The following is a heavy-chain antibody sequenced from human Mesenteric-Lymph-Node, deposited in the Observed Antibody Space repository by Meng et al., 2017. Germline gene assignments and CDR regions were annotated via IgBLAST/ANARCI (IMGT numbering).Heavy chain of an antibody. D-gene: IGHD2-15*01. CDR3: ANLAATPGY. CDR1: GFTFNNYA. Sequence: GGSLRLSCEGSGFTFNNYAMNWVRQVPGKGLEWVSGISGRGGLTYYADSVKGRFTVSRDNSKNTLYLQMDSLRAEDTAVYYCANLAATPGYWGQGTLVTVSS. V-gene: IGHV3-23*01. J-gene: IGHJ4*02. CDR2: ISGRGGLT.